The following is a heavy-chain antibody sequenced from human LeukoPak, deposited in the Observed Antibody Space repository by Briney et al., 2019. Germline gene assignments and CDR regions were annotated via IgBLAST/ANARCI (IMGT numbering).Heavy chain of an antibody. J-gene: IGHJ4*02. D-gene: IGHD3-16*02. CDR2: ISTSSSYI. Sequence: GGSLRLSCAASGFTFSSYSMNWVRQAPGKGLEWVSSISTSSSYIYYADSVKGRFTISRDNAKNSLYLQMNSLRAEDTAVYYCAKHGDNVWGSFRFGFDSWGQGTLVTVSS. V-gene: IGHV3-21*01. CDR1: GFTFSSYS. CDR3: AKHGDNVWGSFRFGFDS.